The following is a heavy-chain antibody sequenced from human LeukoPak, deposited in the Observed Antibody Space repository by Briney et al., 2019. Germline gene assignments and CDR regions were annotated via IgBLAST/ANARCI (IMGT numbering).Heavy chain of an antibody. CDR3: ARGGAAADRFDP. J-gene: IGHJ5*02. D-gene: IGHD6-13*01. V-gene: IGHV3-48*03. CDR1: GFTFSSSE. Sequence: GGSLRLSCAASGFTFSSSEMNWVRQAPGKGLEWVSYISSTSNTIYYADSVKGRFTISRDNAKNSLSLQMNSLRAEDTAVYYCARGGAAADRFDPWGQGTLVTVSS. CDR2: ISSTSNTI.